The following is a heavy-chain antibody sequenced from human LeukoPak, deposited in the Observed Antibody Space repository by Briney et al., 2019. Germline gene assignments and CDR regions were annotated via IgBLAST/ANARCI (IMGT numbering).Heavy chain of an antibody. J-gene: IGHJ4*02. V-gene: IGHV1-2*02. CDR1: GYTFTCYY. Sequence: ASVKVSCKASGYTFTCYYMHWVRQAPGQGLEWMGWINPNSGGTNYAQKLQGRVTMTRDTSISTAYMELSRLRSDDTAVYCCARSLDFDWLVPLDYWGQGTLVTVSS. CDR2: INPNSGGT. D-gene: IGHD3-9*01. CDR3: ARSLDFDWLVPLDY.